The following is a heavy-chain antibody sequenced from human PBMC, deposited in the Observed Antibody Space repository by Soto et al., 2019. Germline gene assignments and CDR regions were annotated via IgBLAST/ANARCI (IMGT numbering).Heavy chain of an antibody. D-gene: IGHD2-15*01. CDR1: GYTFTSYS. V-gene: IGHV1-46*01. CDR2: INPSSGRT. CDR3: ARDHNFGFILYVMDV. Sequence: ASVKVSCKASGYTFTSYSMQWVRQAPGQGLEWMGIINPSSGRTSYAQNFQGRVTMTSDTSTSIVYMEMSSLKSEDTAAYYCARDHNFGFILYVMDVWGQGTTVTVSS. J-gene: IGHJ6*02.